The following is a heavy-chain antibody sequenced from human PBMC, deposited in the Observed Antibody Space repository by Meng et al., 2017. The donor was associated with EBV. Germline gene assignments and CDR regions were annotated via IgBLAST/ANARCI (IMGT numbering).Heavy chain of an antibody. CDR2: INAGNGNT. CDR3: ARSGATIFGVVIPTYYFDY. D-gene: IGHD3-3*01. Sequence: VLLVQAGAEGKRPGASVKVSCKASVYTFTSYAMHWVRQASGQRLEWMGWINAGNGNTKYSQKFQGRVTITRDTSASTAYMELSSLRSEDTAVYYCARSGATIFGVVIPTYYFDYWGQGTLVTVSS. V-gene: IGHV1-3*01. J-gene: IGHJ4*02. CDR1: VYTFTSYA.